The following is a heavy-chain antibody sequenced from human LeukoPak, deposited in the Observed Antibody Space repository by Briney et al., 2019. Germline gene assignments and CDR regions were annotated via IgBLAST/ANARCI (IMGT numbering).Heavy chain of an antibody. CDR3: AKAGYSNSWPLDY. CDR2: ISDSGFSA. CDR1: GFTFSSYA. V-gene: IGHV3-23*01. Sequence: PGGSLRLSCAASGFTFSSYAMAWVRQAPGKGLEWASTISDSGFSASSADSVKGRFIISRDNSKNTLYLQMNSLRAEDTAVYYCAKAGYSNSWPLDYWGQGTLVSVSS. J-gene: IGHJ4*02. D-gene: IGHD6-13*01.